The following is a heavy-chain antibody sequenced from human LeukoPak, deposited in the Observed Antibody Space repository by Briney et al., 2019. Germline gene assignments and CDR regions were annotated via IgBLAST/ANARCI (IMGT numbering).Heavy chain of an antibody. CDR2: ISGSGGST. CDR3: AKDRGY. V-gene: IGHV3-23*01. CDR1: GFTFTTYA. D-gene: IGHD1-26*01. Sequence: GGSLRLSCAASGFTFTTYAMTWVRQAPGKGLEWVSAISGSGGSTYYADSVMGRFTISRDNSRNTLYLQMDSLRAEDTAVYYCAKDRGYWGQGTLVTVSS. J-gene: IGHJ4*02.